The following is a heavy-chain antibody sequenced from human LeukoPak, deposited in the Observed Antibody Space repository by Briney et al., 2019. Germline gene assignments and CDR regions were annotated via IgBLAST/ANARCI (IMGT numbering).Heavy chain of an antibody. D-gene: IGHD3-3*01. J-gene: IGHJ5*02. CDR1: GGTFSSYA. CDR3: ARVRYYDFWSGYSGWFDP. V-gene: IGHV1-69*05. CDR2: IIPIFGTA. Sequence: VASVKVSCKASGGTFSSYAISWVRQAPGQGLEWMGGIIPIFGTANYAQKFQGRVTITTDESTSTAYMELSSLRSEDTAVYYCARVRYYDFWSGYSGWFDPWGQGTLVTVSS.